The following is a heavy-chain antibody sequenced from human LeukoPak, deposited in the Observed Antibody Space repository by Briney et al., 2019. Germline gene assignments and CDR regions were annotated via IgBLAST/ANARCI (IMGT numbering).Heavy chain of an antibody. CDR1: GFAFSSYS. J-gene: IGHJ4*02. V-gene: IGHV3-48*01. CDR3: ARKSGSSGYPFDY. CDR2: ITSSSSAI. Sequence: HSGGSLRLSCAASGFAFSSYSMNWVRQAPGKGLEWVSYITSSSSAIYYADSVKGRFTISRDSAKNSLYLQMNSLRAEDTAVYYCARKSGSSGYPFDYWGQGTVVTVSS. D-gene: IGHD3-22*01.